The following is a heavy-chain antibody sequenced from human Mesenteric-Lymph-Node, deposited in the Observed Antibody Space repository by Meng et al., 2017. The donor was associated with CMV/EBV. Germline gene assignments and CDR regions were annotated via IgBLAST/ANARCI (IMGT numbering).Heavy chain of an antibody. D-gene: IGHD3-22*01. Sequence: GAITSYYWSGIRQPPGKGLEWIGHIYYRGSTNYSPSLKSRLTMSVDTSKNQFSLRLSSVTAADTAVYYCARLKEYYYDNSGHSYFDFWGQGTLVTVSS. CDR1: GAITSYY. J-gene: IGHJ4*02. CDR2: IYYRGST. CDR3: ARLKEYYYDNSGHSYFDF. V-gene: IGHV4-59*08.